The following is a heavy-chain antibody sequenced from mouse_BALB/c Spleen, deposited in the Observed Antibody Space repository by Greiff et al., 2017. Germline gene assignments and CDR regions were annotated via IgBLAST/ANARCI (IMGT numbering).Heavy chain of an antibody. D-gene: IGHD3-1*01. CDR2: IYPGDGDT. CDR1: GYAFSSSW. V-gene: IGHV1-82*01. J-gene: IGHJ4*01. Sequence: SGPELVKPGASVKISCKASGYAFSSSWMNWVKQRPGQGLEWIGRIYPGDGDTNYNEKFKGKATLTADKSSSTAYMQLSSLTSVDSAVYFCARELGLRTMDYWGQGTSVTVSS. CDR3: ARELGLRTMDY.